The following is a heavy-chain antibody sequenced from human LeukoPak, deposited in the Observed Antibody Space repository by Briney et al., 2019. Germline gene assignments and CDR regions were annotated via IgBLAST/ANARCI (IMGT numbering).Heavy chain of an antibody. CDR2: ISTSGSTF. D-gene: IGHD1-26*01. CDR3: ARELGARYFDL. CDR1: VFTFSAYE. V-gene: IGHV3-48*03. Sequence: GGSLRLSCSGSVFTFSAYEMNWVRQAPGKGLEWVSYISTSGSTFSYADSVKGRFTISRDNDKDSLYLQLNSLRGEDTAIYYCARELGARYFDLWGRGTLVTVSS. J-gene: IGHJ2*01.